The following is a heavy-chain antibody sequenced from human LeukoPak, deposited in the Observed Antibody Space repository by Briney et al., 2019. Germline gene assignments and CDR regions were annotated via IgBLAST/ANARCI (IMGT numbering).Heavy chain of an antibody. D-gene: IGHD3-9*01. J-gene: IGHJ4*02. CDR1: GFTFSNSA. V-gene: IGHV3-21*01. Sequence: GGSLRLSCAASGFTFSNSAMSWVRQVPGKGLEWVSSIDYDSSHIYYAASVRGRFTISRDNARNSVYLQMNSLRVEDTAVYYCARDPLRYLRVGHYDYWGQGTLVAVSS. CDR3: ARDPLRYLRVGHYDY. CDR2: IDYDSSHI.